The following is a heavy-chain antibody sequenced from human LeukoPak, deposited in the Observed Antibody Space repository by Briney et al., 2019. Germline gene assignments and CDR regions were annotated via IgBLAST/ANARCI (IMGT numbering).Heavy chain of an antibody. CDR1: GSSISSSSYY. J-gene: IGHJ6*02. V-gene: IGHV4-39*07. CDR3: ARERCGGDCYYYFNGMDV. Sequence: SETLSLTCTVSGSSISSSSYYWGWIRQPPGKGLEWIGTIYYSGSTYYSPSLKSRITISVDTSKNQFSLKLNSVTAADTALYYCARERCGGDCYYYFNGMDVWGQGTPVTVSS. CDR2: IYYSGST. D-gene: IGHD2-21*02.